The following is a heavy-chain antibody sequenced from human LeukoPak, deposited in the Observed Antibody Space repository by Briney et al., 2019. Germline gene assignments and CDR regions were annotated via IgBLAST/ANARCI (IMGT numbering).Heavy chain of an antibody. V-gene: IGHV1-2*02. Sequence: ASVKVSCKASGYTFTGYYMHWVRQAPGQGLEWMGWINPNSGGTNYAQKLQGRVTMTTDTSTSTAYMELRSLRSDDTAVYYCARVPRMTAYFDYWGQGTLVTVSS. CDR2: INPNSGGT. D-gene: IGHD2-21*02. CDR1: GYTFTGYY. CDR3: ARVPRMTAYFDY. J-gene: IGHJ4*02.